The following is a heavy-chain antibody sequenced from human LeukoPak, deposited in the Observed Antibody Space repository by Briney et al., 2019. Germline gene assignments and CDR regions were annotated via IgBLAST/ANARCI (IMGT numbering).Heavy chain of an antibody. Sequence: GGSLRLSCAASGFTFSSYGMSWVRQAPGKGLEWVSAISGSGGSTYYADSVKGRFTISRDNAKNSLYLQMNSLRAEDTAVYYCARGLGDTAMVVYYYFDYWGQGTLVTVSS. CDR3: ARGLGDTAMVVYYYFDY. V-gene: IGHV3-23*01. CDR1: GFTFSSYG. D-gene: IGHD5-18*01. CDR2: ISGSGGST. J-gene: IGHJ4*02.